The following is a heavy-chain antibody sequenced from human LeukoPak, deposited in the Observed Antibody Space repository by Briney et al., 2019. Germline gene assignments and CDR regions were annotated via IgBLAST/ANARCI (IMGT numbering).Heavy chain of an antibody. J-gene: IGHJ6*02. D-gene: IGHD3-22*01. Sequence: KASETLSLTCTVSGGSISGYYWSWIRQPPGQGLEWIGYVYSSGSTDYNPSLKSRVTISVDTSKKQFSLRLRSVTAADTAMYYCARHGDSSGLSRTFYHDMDVWGQGTTVTVSS. CDR3: ARHGDSSGLSRTFYHDMDV. V-gene: IGHV4-59*08. CDR2: VYSSGST. CDR1: GGSISGYY.